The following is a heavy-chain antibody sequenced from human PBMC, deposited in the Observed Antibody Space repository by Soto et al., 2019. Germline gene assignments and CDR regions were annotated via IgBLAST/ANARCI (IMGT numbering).Heavy chain of an antibody. J-gene: IGHJ5*02. Sequence: QVQLVESGGGVVQPGRSLRLSCAASGFTFSSYGMHWVRQAPGKGLEWVAAIWYDGSNKYYADSVKGRFTISRDNSKNTLYLQMNSLRAEDTAVYYCARDHVVRFDPWGQGTLVTVSS. V-gene: IGHV3-33*01. CDR2: IWYDGSNK. CDR3: ARDHVVRFDP. D-gene: IGHD2-15*01. CDR1: GFTFSSYG.